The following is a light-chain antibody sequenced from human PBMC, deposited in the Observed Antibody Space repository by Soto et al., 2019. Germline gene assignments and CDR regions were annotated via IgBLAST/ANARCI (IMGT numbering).Light chain of an antibody. CDR1: GSALVNYNL. J-gene: IGLJ3*02. CDR2: EST. Sequence: QSALTQPASVSGSPGQSITIASTGTGSALVNYNLVSWYQQPPGQAPRLVIYESTKRPSGLSDRFSGSKSGNTASLTLSGLQAEDEADYYCCSCVSGSPFDVLFGGGTKLTVL. CDR3: CSCVSGSPFDVL. V-gene: IGLV2-23*01.